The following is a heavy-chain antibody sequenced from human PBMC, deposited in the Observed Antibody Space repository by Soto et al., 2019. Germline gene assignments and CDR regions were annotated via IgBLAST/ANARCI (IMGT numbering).Heavy chain of an antibody. V-gene: IGHV1-8*01. Sequence: QVQLVQSGAEVKKPGASVKVSCKASGYTFTSYDINWVRQAPGQGREWMGWMNPNSGNTDYAQKFQGRVTMTRNTSISTAYMERSSLRSEDTAVYYCARVATTNPDDYWGQGTLVTVSS. CDR1: GYTFTSYD. D-gene: IGHD5-12*01. CDR2: MNPNSGNT. CDR3: ARVATTNPDDY. J-gene: IGHJ4*02.